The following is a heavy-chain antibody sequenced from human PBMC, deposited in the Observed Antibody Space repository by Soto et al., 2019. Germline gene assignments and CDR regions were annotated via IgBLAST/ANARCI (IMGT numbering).Heavy chain of an antibody. CDR1: GGSISSYY. V-gene: IGHV4-59*08. D-gene: IGHD6-25*01. CDR2: IYYSGST. Sequence: PSETLSRTCTVSGGSISSYYWSWIRQPPGKGLEWIGYIYYSGSTNYNPSLKSRVTISVDTSKNQFSLKLSSVTAADTAVYYCARIYSAYVAFDIWGQGTMVTVSS. CDR3: ARIYSAYVAFDI. J-gene: IGHJ3*02.